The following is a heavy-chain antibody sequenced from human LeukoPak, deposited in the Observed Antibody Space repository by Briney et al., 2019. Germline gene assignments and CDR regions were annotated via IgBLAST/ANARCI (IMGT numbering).Heavy chain of an antibody. J-gene: IGHJ3*02. Sequence: SETLSLTCTVSGYSISSGYYGDWFRQPPGKDLEWIGYIYYSGSTNYNPSLKSRLTISVDTSKNQFSLKLSSVTAADTAVYYCARVESYPLRNAFNIWGQGTMVTVSS. CDR3: ARVESYPLRNAFNI. V-gene: IGHV4-61*01. D-gene: IGHD1-14*01. CDR1: GYSISSGYY. CDR2: IYYSGST.